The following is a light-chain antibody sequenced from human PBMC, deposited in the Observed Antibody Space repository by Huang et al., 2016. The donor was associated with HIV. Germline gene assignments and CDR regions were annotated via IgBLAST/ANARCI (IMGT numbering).Light chain of an antibody. CDR2: GAS. J-gene: IGKJ4*01. Sequence: DIQMTQSPSSVSASVGDRVTITCRASQGISTWLVWYQQKPGGAPKFLIYGASELQPGVPSRFSGSGSGTDFTLTISSLQPEDFATYYCQQAHTFPLTFGGGTKVEMK. CDR3: QQAHTFPLT. CDR1: QGISTW. V-gene: IGKV1D-12*01.